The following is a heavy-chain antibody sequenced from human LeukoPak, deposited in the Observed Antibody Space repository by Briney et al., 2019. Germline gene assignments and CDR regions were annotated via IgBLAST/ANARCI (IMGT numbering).Heavy chain of an antibody. CDR2: IYPGGSDT. CDR1: GYRFTDYW. V-gene: IGHV5-51*01. CDR3: ARASPLGKIRSFDY. Sequence: GESLMISCKGSGYRFTDYWIGWVRQMPGKGLEWMGIIYPGGSDTRYSPSFQGQVTISADKSISTAFLQWSSLKASDTAMYYCARASPLGKIRSFDYWGQGTLVTVSS. J-gene: IGHJ4*02. D-gene: IGHD1-1*01.